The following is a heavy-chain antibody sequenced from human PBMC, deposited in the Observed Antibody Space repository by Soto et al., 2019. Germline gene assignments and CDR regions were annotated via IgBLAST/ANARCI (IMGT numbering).Heavy chain of an antibody. CDR1: GGTFSSYA. V-gene: IGHV1-69*06. D-gene: IGHD3-22*01. CDR3: ARGDPYYYDSSGYYYF. J-gene: IGHJ4*02. CDR2: IIPIFGTA. Sequence: SVKVSCKASGGTFSSYAISWVRQAPGQGLEWMGGIIPIFGTANYAQKFQGRVTITADKSTSTAYMELSSLRSEDTAVYYCARGDPYYYDSSGYYYFGGQGTLVTVS.